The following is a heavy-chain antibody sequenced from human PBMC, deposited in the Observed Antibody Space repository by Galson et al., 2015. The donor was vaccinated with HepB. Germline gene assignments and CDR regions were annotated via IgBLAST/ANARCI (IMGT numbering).Heavy chain of an antibody. CDR3: EAVGATTSDY. CDR1: GFTFSSYE. J-gene: IGHJ4*02. V-gene: IGHV3-48*03. CDR2: ISSSGSTI. D-gene: IGHD1-26*01. Sequence: SLRLSCAASGFTFSSYEMNWVRQAPGKGLEWVSYISSSGSTIYYADSVKGRFTISRDNAKNSLYLQMNSLRAEDTAVYYCEAVGATTSDYWGQGTLVTVSS.